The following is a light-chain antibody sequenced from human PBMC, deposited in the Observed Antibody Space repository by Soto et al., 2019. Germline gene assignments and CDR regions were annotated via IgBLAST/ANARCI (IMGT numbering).Light chain of an antibody. CDR1: SSNIGNNY. J-gene: IGLJ2*01. CDR3: GTWDSSLSAVV. Sequence: QSVLTQPPSVSAAPGQKVTISCSGSSSNIGNNYVSWYQQFPGTAPKLLIYDNYKRPSGIPDRFSGSKSGTSATLGITGLQTGDEGDYYCGTWDSSLSAVVFGGGTKLTVL. CDR2: DNY. V-gene: IGLV1-51*01.